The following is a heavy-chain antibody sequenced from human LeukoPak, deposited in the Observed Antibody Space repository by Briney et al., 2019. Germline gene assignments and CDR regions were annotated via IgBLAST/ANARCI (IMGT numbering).Heavy chain of an antibody. J-gene: IGHJ5*02. D-gene: IGHD1-1*01. V-gene: IGHV4-39*07. CDR1: GGSISSSSYY. CDR3: ARGHNLWYHLS. CDR2: INHSGST. Sequence: PSETLSLTCTVSGGSISSSSYYWAWIRQPPGKGLVWIGEINHSGSTNYNPSLMSRVAMSVDTSKNQFSLKLSSVTAADTAVYYCARGHNLWYHLSWGQGTLVTVSS.